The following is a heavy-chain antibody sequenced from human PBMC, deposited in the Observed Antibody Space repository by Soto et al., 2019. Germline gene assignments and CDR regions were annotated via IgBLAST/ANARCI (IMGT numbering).Heavy chain of an antibody. CDR1: GYTITSYG. CDR2: ISAYNGNT. D-gene: IGHD4-17*01. Sequence: QVQLVQSGTEVKKHGASVKVSCKASGYTITSYGIRWVRQAPEQELEWMGWISAYNGNTSYAQKFQGRVTMTTDTSTSTAYMELRSLRSDDTAVYYCARGTTVETGSYWGQGTLVTVSS. J-gene: IGHJ4*02. V-gene: IGHV1-18*01. CDR3: ARGTTVETGSY.